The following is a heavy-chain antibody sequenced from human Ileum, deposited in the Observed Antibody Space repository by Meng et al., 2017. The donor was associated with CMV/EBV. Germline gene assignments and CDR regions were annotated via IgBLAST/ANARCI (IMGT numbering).Heavy chain of an antibody. Sequence: GGSLRLSCAASGFTFSIHWMSWVRQAPGRGLEWVANIKQDGTETYYVGSVRGRFTISRDNAKNSLYLQMNSLGAEDTAVYYCVVRDYHSAYWGRGRRVSISS. V-gene: IGHV3-7*01. D-gene: IGHD3-22*01. CDR2: IKQDGTET. J-gene: IGHJ4*02. CDR3: VVRDYHSAY. CDR1: GFTFSIHW.